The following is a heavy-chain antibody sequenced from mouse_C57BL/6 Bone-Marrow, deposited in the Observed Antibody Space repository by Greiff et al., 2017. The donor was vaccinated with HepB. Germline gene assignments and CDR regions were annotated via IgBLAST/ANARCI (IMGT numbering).Heavy chain of an antibody. J-gene: IGHJ3*01. V-gene: IGHV1-74*01. Sequence: QVQLQQPGAELVKPGASVKVSCKASGYTFTSYWMHWVKQRPGQGLEWIGRIHPSDSDTNYNQKFKGKATVTVDKSSSTAYMQLSSLTSEDSAVYCCAIEWSGRGFDYWGQGTLVTVSA. CDR3: AIEWSGRGFDY. CDR1: GYTFTSYW. CDR2: IHPSDSDT. D-gene: IGHD1-1*01.